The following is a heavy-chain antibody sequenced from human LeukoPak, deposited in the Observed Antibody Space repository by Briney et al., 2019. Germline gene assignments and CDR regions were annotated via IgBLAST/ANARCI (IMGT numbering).Heavy chain of an antibody. J-gene: IGHJ4*02. CDR3: AREVVVARALSSWSRGYYFDY. CDR2: IYTSGST. CDR1: GGSISSYY. Sequence: KPSETLSLTCTVSGGSISSYYWSWIRQPAGKGLEWIGRIYTSGSTNYNPSLKSRVTMSVDTSKNQFSLKLSSVTAADTAVYYCAREVVVARALSSWSRGYYFDYWGQGTLVTVSS. V-gene: IGHV4-4*07. D-gene: IGHD6-13*01.